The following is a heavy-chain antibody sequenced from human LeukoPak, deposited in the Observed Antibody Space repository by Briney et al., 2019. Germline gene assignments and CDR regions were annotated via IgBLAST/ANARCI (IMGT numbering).Heavy chain of an antibody. V-gene: IGHV4-61*02. CDR3: ARFQSYYYYYYMDV. J-gene: IGHJ6*03. CDR2: IYPSGST. CDR1: GDSISSGSFY. Sequence: SETLSLTCSVSGDSISSGSFYWSWIRQPAGRGLEWMGRIYPSGSTNYNPSLKSRVTISLDTSKNQFSLKLSSVTAADTAVYYCARFQSYYYYYYMDVWGKGTTVTISS.